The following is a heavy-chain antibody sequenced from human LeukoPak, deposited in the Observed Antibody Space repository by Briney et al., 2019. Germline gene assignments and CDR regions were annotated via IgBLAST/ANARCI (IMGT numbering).Heavy chain of an antibody. D-gene: IGHD6-19*01. V-gene: IGHV3-23*01. J-gene: IGHJ4*02. CDR1: GFTFSKFA. CDR2: ISDSGGST. CDR3: AKGGGWLYYFDY. Sequence: PGGSLRLSCAASGFTFSKFAVNWVRQAPGKGLEWVSAISDSGGSTYYADSLKGRFTISRENSKNTLYLQMHSLRAEDTAVYYCAKGGGWLYYFDYWGRGTPVTVSS.